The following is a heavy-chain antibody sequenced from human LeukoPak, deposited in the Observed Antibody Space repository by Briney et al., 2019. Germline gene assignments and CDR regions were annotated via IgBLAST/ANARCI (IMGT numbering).Heavy chain of an antibody. CDR3: ASSSVAQQPAIRYFQH. J-gene: IGHJ1*01. Sequence: PSETLSLTCTVSGGSISSYYWSWIRQPPGKGLEWIGYIYYSGSTNYNPSLKSRVTISVDTSKNQFSLKLSSVTAADTAVYYCASSSVAQQPAIRYFQHWGQGTLVTVSS. CDR1: GGSISSYY. CDR2: IYYSGST. V-gene: IGHV4-59*08. D-gene: IGHD6-13*01.